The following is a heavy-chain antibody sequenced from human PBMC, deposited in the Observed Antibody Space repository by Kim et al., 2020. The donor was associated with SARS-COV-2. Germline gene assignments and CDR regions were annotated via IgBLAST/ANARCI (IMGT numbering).Heavy chain of an antibody. Sequence: SETLSLTCAVHGASLRGYYWTWIRQPPGKGLEWVGEIHQSGSTYYKTSLKTRVTISLDRSKNQVSLKLDSVTAADTAMYFCVESHSYTHSWGQGTLVTIS. CDR1: GASLRGYY. V-gene: IGHV4-34*01. CDR3: VESHSYTHS. CDR2: IHQSGST. J-gene: IGHJ4*02. D-gene: IGHD2-2*02.